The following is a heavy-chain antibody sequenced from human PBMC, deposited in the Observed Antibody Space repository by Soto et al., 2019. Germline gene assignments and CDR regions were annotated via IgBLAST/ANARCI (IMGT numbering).Heavy chain of an antibody. J-gene: IGHJ4*02. Sequence: GGSLRLSCAASGFTFSSYAMHWVRQAPGKGLEWVAVISYDGNNKYYADSVKGRVTVSRDNSKNTLYVQMNSLRGEDTAVYYCARGPSSLTRFDYWGQGTLVTVSS. D-gene: IGHD2-2*01. CDR2: ISYDGNNK. CDR3: ARGPSSLTRFDY. CDR1: GFTFSSYA. V-gene: IGHV3-30-3*01.